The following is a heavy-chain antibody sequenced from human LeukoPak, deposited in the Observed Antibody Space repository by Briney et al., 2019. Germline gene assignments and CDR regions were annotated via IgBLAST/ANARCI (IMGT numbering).Heavy chain of an antibody. V-gene: IGHV4-34*01. D-gene: IGHD3-10*01. J-gene: IGHJ3*02. CDR2: INHSGST. CDR3: AKYYYGSGSYYTPIQAFDI. Sequence: SETLSLTCAVYGGSFSGYYWRWIRQPPGKGLEWIGEINHSGSTNYNPSLKSRVTISVDTSKNQFSLKLSSVTAADTAVYYCAKYYYGSGSYYTPIQAFDIWGQGTMVTVSS. CDR1: GGSFSGYY.